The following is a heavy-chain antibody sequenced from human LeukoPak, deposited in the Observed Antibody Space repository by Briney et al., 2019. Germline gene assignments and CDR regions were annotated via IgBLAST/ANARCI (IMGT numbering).Heavy chain of an antibody. D-gene: IGHD3-16*02. V-gene: IGHV4-59*01. CDR3: ATYRGPSGFFDY. Sequence: SETLPLTCSVSGGSISSYRWSWMRQPPGKGLEWIGYIYYSGNTNYNPSLKSRVTISVDTSKNQFSLKLNSVTAADTAVYYCATYRGPSGFFDYWGQGTLVTVSS. CDR2: IYYSGNT. CDR1: GGSISSYR. J-gene: IGHJ4*02.